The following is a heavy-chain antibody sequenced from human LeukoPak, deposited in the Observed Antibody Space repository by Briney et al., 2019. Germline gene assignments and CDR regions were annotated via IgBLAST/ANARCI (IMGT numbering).Heavy chain of an antibody. D-gene: IGHD3-22*01. J-gene: IGHJ3*02. CDR3: ARVASDSSGYWVDAFDI. V-gene: IGHV4-4*07. CDR2: IYTSGST. CDR1: GGSISSYH. Sequence: PSETLSLTCTVSGGSISSYHWSWIRQPAGKGLEWIGRIYTSGSTNYNPSLKSRVTMSVDTSKNQFSLKLSSVTAADTAVYYCARVASDSSGYWVDAFDIWGQGTMVTVSS.